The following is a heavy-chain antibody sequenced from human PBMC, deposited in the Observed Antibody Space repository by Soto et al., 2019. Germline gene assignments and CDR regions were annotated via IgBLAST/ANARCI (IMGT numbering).Heavy chain of an antibody. CDR2: IYYSGST. J-gene: IGHJ6*02. V-gene: IGHV4-59*01. CDR3: AREGGYCSSTSCYYYYGMDV. Sequence: ETLSLTCTVSGGSISSYYWSWIRQPPGKGLEWIGYIYYSGSTNYNPSLKSRVTISVDTSKNQFSLKLSSVTAADTAVYYCAREGGYCSSTSCYYYYGMDVWGQGTTVTVSS. CDR1: GGSISSYY. D-gene: IGHD2-2*01.